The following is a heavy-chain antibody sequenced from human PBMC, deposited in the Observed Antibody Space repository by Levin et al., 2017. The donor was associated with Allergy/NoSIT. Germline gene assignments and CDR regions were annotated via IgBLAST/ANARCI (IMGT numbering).Heavy chain of an antibody. V-gene: IGHV4-34*01. D-gene: IGHD3-10*01. J-gene: IGHJ6*03. CDR2: INHSGST. CDR1: GGSFSGSY. CDR3: ARGRGGSGSYYAYYYYYMDV. Sequence: ASETLSLTCAVYGGSFSGSYWSWIRQPPGKGLEWIGEINHSGSTNYNPSLKSRVTISVDTSKNQFSLKLSSVTAADTAVYYCARGRGGSGSYYAYYYYYMDVWGKGTTVTVSS.